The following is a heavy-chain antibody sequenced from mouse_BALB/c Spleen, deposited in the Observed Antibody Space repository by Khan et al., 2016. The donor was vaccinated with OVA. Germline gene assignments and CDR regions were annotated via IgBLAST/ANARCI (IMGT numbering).Heavy chain of an antibody. CDR1: GYSITSNYA. CDR2: ISYSGTT. CDR3: ARGNYYGYAMDY. Sequence: EVQLQESGPGLVKPSQSLSLTCTVTGYSITSNYAWNWIRQFPGNKLEWRGYISYSGTTRYNPSPKSRIPNNRETSKNQFFLQLKSVTTEDTATYYCARGNYYGYAMDYWGQGTSVTVSS. V-gene: IGHV3-2*02. J-gene: IGHJ4*01. D-gene: IGHD1-1*01.